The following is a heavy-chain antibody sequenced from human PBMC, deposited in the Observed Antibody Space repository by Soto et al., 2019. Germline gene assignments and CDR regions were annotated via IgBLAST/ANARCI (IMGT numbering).Heavy chain of an antibody. CDR3: ARRAAAGAYYYYYYMDV. J-gene: IGHJ6*03. CDR2: IYYSGST. D-gene: IGHD6-13*01. V-gene: IGHV4-59*08. CDR1: GGSISSYY. Sequence: SETLSLTCTVSGGSISSYYWSWIRQPPGKGLEWIGYIYYSGSTNYNPSLKSRVTISVDTSKNQFSLKLSSVTAADTAVYYCARRAAAGAYYYYYYMDVWGKGTTVTVSS.